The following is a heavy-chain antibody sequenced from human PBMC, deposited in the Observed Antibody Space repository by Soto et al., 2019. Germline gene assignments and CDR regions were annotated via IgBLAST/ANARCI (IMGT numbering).Heavy chain of an antibody. CDR2: INAYNGNT. J-gene: IGHJ6*02. CDR3: AMVDVYVTPSPQDV. V-gene: IGHV1-18*01. Sequence: QVQLVQSGAEVKNPGASVKVSCKASGYSFTRYGIGWARQAPGQGLEWMGWINAYNGNTNYAQNLQGRLTLTTDTPTTTAYRELRSLRSNATAIYYCAMVDVYVTPSPQDVWGQGTTVTVSS. D-gene: IGHD3-16*01. CDR1: GYSFTRYG.